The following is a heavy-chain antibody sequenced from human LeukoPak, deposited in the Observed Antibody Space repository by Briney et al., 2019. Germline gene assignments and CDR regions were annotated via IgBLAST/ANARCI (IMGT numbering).Heavy chain of an antibody. CDR2: IYYSGST. J-gene: IGHJ4*02. Sequence: SETLSLTCTVSGGSISSSSYYWGWIRQPPGKGLEWIGSIYYSGSTYYNPSLKSRVTISVDTSKNQFSLKLSSVTAADTAVYYCAREYRGGDCYSPLYFDYWGQGTLVTVSS. CDR3: AREYRGGDCYSPLYFDY. CDR1: GGSISSSSYY. D-gene: IGHD2-21*02. V-gene: IGHV4-39*02.